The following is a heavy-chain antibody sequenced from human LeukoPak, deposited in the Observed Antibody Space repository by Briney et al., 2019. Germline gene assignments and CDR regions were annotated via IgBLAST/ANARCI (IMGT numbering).Heavy chain of an antibody. D-gene: IGHD3-3*01. CDR1: GGSISSGGYS. CDR2: IYHSGST. V-gene: IGHV4-30-2*02. CDR3: ARRYYDFWSGYLHWFDP. J-gene: IGHJ5*02. Sequence: SQTLSLTCAVSGGSISSGGYSWSWLRQPPGKGLEWIGYIYHSGSTYYNPSLKSRVTISLDTSKNQFSLKLSSVTAADTAVYYWARRYYDFWSGYLHWFDPWGQGTLVTVSS.